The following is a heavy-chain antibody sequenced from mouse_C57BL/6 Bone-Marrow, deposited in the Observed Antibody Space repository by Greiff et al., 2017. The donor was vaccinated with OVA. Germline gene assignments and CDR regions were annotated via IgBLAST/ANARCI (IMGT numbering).Heavy chain of an antibody. V-gene: IGHV5-16*01. CDR1: GFTFSDYY. CDR2: INYDGSST. CDR3: AREGNSYGSRHKDFDV. Sequence: EVKLMESEGGLVQPGSSLKLSCTASGFTFSDYYMAWVRQVPEKGLEWVANINYDGSSTYYLDSLKSRFIISRDNAKNILYLQMSSLKSEDTATYYCAREGNSYGSRHKDFDVWGTGTTVTVSS. D-gene: IGHD1-1*01. J-gene: IGHJ1*03.